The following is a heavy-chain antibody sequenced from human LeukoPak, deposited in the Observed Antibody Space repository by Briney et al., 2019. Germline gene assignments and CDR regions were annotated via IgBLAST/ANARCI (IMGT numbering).Heavy chain of an antibody. V-gene: IGHV1-2*02. CDR2: INPNSGGT. CDR1: GFTISSYG. D-gene: IGHD3-22*01. J-gene: IGHJ3*02. Sequence: GGSLRLSCAASGFTISSYGMHWVRQAPGQGLEWMGWINPNSGGTNYAQKFQGRVTMTRDTSISTAYMELSRLRSDDTAVYYCARVTGSGFDAFDIWGQGTMVTVSS. CDR3: ARVTGSGFDAFDI.